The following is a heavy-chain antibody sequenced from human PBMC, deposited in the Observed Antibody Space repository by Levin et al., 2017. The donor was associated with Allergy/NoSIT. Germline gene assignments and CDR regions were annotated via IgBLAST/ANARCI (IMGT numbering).Heavy chain of an antibody. CDR1: GFTFNKYW. Sequence: GESLKISCAASGFTFNKYWMTWVRQAPGKGLEWVANIKEDGSQKFYVDSVKGRFTISRNNTDNSVSLQMNYLGVDDTAVYYCASGIWSGVGNWGQGTLVTVSS. V-gene: IGHV3-7*01. J-gene: IGHJ4*02. CDR3: ASGIWSGVGN. CDR2: IKEDGSQK. D-gene: IGHD3-3*01.